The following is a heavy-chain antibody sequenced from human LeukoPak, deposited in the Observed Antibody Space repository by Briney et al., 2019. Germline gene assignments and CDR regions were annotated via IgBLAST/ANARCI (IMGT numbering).Heavy chain of an antibody. CDR2: IYYSGST. CDR3: ARPHIYDFWSGYSNWFDP. D-gene: IGHD3-3*01. Sequence: SETLSLXCTVSGGSISSSSYYWGWIRQPPGKGLEWIGCIYYSGSTYYNPSLKSRVTISVDTSKNQFSLTLSSVTAADTAVYYCARPHIYDFWSGYSNWFDPWGQGTLVTVSS. CDR1: GGSISSSSYY. J-gene: IGHJ5*02. V-gene: IGHV4-39*01.